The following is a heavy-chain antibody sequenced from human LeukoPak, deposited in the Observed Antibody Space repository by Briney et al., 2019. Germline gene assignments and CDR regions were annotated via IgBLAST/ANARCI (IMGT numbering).Heavy chain of an antibody. V-gene: IGHV4-39*01. CDR2: IYYSGST. CDR3: ASSGWDYWYFDL. Sequence: SETLSLTCTVSGVSISSSNYYWGWIRQPPGKGLEWIGSIYYSGSTYCNPSLKSRVTISVDTSKNQFSLKLSSVTAADTAVYYCASSGWDYWYFDLWGRGTLVTVSS. D-gene: IGHD6-19*01. CDR1: GVSISSSNYY. J-gene: IGHJ2*01.